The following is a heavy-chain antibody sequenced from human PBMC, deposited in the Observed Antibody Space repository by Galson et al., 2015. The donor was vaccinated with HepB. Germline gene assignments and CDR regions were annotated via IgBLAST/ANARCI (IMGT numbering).Heavy chain of an antibody. V-gene: IGHV4-34*01. CDR3: AGIQLSYYYYGMDV. J-gene: IGHJ6*02. D-gene: IGHD5-18*01. CDR1: GGSFSGSY. CDR2: INHSGST. Sequence: SETLSLTCAVYGGSFSGSYWGWLRQPPGKGLEWIGEINHSGSTNYNPSLKSRVTISVDTSKNQFSLKLSSVTAADTAVYYCAGIQLSYYYYGMDVWGQGTTVTVSS.